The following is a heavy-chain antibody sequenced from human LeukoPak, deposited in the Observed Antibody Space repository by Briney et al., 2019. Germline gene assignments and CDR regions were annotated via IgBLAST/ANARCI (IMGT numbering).Heavy chain of an antibody. CDR2: INWDGSNT. V-gene: IGHV3-20*04. J-gene: IGHJ4*02. CDR1: GGTMDDYG. CDR3: VRDLSSNRYTLDY. D-gene: IGHD6-13*01. Sequence: GGSLRLSCAASGGTMDDYGMSWVRQAPGKGLEWVSGINWDGSNTYYAESVKGRFTISRDSAENSLYLQMNSLRDDDTALCSCVRDLSSNRYTLDYWGQRTLVTVSS.